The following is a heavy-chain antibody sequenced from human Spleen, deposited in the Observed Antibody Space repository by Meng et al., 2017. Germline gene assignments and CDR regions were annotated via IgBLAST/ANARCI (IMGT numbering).Heavy chain of an antibody. Sequence: GESLKISCAASGFTLRNYAMSWVRQAPKKGPEWVSAISGNGGSTFYADSVKGRFTISRDNSKNTLSLQMNSLRAEDTAVYYCAKEAQVGAAIDYWGQGPLVTVSS. J-gene: IGHJ4*02. CDR2: ISGNGGST. CDR3: AKEAQVGAAIDY. V-gene: IGHV3-23*01. D-gene: IGHD1-26*01. CDR1: GFTLRNYA.